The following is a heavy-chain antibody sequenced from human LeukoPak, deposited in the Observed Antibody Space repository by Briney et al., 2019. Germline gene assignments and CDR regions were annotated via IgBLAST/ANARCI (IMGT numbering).Heavy chain of an antibody. CDR3: ARGRRYYYDSSGYYFDY. CDR1: GFTFSSYE. CDR2: ISSSGSTI. Sequence: PGGSLRLPCAASGFTFSSYEMNWVRQAPGKGLEWVSYISSSGSTIYYADSVKGRFTISRDNAKNSLYLQMNSLRAEDTAVYYCARGRRYYYDSSGYYFDYWGQGTLVTVSS. J-gene: IGHJ4*02. V-gene: IGHV3-48*03. D-gene: IGHD3-22*01.